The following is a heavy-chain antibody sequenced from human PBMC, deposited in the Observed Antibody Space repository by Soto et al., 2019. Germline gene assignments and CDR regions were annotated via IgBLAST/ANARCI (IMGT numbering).Heavy chain of an antibody. V-gene: IGHV4-31*03. Sequence: TLSLTCSVSGGSISSGGYYWSWIRQHPGKGLEWIGYIYYTGSTYYNPSLKSRVTISVDTSKNQFSLKLSSVTAADTAVYYCARDYGDYEYNWFDPWGQGTLVTVSS. CDR2: IYYTGST. CDR3: ARDYGDYEYNWFDP. CDR1: GGSISSGGYY. D-gene: IGHD4-17*01. J-gene: IGHJ5*02.